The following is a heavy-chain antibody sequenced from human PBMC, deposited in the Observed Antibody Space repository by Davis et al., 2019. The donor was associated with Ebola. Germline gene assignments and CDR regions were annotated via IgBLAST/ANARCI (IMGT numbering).Heavy chain of an antibody. CDR1: GYTFTSYY. V-gene: IGHV1-46*01. CDR3: ARGVSKGDYVLYYYGMDI. CDR2: INPSGGST. J-gene: IGHJ6*02. Sequence: ASVKVSCKASGYTFTSYYMHWVRQAPGQGLEWMGIINPSGGSTSYAQKFQGRVTMTRDTSTSTVYMELSSLRSEDTAVYYCARGVSKGDYVLYYYGMDIWGQGTTVTVSS. D-gene: IGHD4-17*01.